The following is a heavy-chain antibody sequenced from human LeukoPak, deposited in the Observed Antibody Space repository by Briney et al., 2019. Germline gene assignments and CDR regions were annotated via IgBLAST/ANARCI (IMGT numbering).Heavy chain of an antibody. J-gene: IGHJ4*02. CDR1: GFTFSIYW. CDR2: IKQDGSEK. Sequence: GGSLRLSCAASGFTFSIYWMSWVRQAPGKGLEWVANIKQDGSEKYYVDSVKGRFTISRDNAKNSLYLQMNSLRAEDTAVYYCARSAVAGLGADYWGQGTLVTVSS. D-gene: IGHD6-19*01. CDR3: ARSAVAGLGADY. V-gene: IGHV3-7*03.